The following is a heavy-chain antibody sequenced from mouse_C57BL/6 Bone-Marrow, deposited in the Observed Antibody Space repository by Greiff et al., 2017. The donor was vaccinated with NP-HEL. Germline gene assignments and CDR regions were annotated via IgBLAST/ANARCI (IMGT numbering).Heavy chain of an antibody. D-gene: IGHD1-1*02. Sequence: EVKLMESGEGLVKPGGSLKLSCAASGFTFSSYAMSWVRQTPEKRLEWVAYISSGGDYIYYADTVKGRFTISRDNARNTLYLQMSSLKSEDTAMYYCTRPGVGGYFDYWGQGTTLTVSS. V-gene: IGHV5-9-1*02. CDR2: ISSGGDYI. J-gene: IGHJ2*01. CDR1: GFTFSSYA. CDR3: TRPGVGGYFDY.